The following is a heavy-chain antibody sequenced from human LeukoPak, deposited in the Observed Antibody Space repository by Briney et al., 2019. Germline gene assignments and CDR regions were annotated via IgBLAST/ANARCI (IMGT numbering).Heavy chain of an antibody. Sequence: GGSLRLSCAVSGFIFSNYAMNWVRQAPGKGLEWVSAISGSGGSTYYADSVKGRFTISRDNSKNTLYLQVNSLRAEDTAVYYCAKGGKWDVTPFDYWGQGTLVTVSS. CDR3: AKGGKWDVTPFDY. V-gene: IGHV3-23*01. CDR2: ISGSGGST. CDR1: GFIFSNYA. D-gene: IGHD1-26*01. J-gene: IGHJ4*02.